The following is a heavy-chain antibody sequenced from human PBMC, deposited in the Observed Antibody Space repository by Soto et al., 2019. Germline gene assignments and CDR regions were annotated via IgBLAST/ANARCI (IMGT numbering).Heavy chain of an antibody. V-gene: IGHV3-30-3*01. Sequence: GGSLRLSCAASGFTFSSYAMHWVRQAPGKGLEWVAVISYDGSNKYYADSVKGRFTISRDNSKNTLYLQMNSLRAEDTAVYYCARVKGSGWYGYYYGMDVWGQGTTVTVSS. CDR1: GFTFSSYA. J-gene: IGHJ6*02. CDR3: ARVKGSGWYGYYYGMDV. D-gene: IGHD6-19*01. CDR2: ISYDGSNK.